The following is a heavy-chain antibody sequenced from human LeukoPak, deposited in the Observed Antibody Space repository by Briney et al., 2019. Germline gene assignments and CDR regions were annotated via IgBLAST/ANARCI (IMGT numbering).Heavy chain of an antibody. V-gene: IGHV3-30*03. Sequence: GGSLRLSCAASGFTFSSYGMHWVRQAPGKGLEWVAVISYDGSNKYYADSVKGRFTISRDNSKNTLYLQMNSLRAEDTAVYYCARIVAAGTRGNGNYYYGMDVWGQGTTVTVSS. J-gene: IGHJ6*02. D-gene: IGHD6-13*01. CDR3: ARIVAAGTRGNGNYYYGMDV. CDR2: ISYDGSNK. CDR1: GFTFSSYG.